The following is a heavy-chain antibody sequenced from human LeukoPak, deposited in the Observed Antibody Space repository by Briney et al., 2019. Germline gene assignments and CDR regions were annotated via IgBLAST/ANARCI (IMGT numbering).Heavy chain of an antibody. D-gene: IGHD3-22*01. Sequence: GGSLRLSCAASGFTFTDYAIYWVRQAPGKGLEWVAIIKQDGGEKNCVDSVKGRFTISRDNAKNSLYLQMNSLRAEDTAVYYCARVVPRGDSSGYNYFDYWGQGTLVTVSS. CDR3: ARVVPRGDSSGYNYFDY. CDR2: IKQDGGEK. CDR1: GFTFTDYA. V-gene: IGHV3-7*03. J-gene: IGHJ4*02.